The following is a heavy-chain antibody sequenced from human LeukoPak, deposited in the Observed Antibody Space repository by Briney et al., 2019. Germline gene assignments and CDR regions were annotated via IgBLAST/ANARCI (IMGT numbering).Heavy chain of an antibody. CDR1: GYTFTGYY. J-gene: IGHJ5*02. D-gene: IGHD2-15*01. CDR3: ARVGSGSGGSFDP. V-gene: IGHV1-2*02. Sequence: ASVKVSCKASGYTFTGYYMHWVRQAPGQGLEWMGWINPNSGGTNYAQKFQGRVTMTRDTSISTAYMELSRLRSDDTAVYYCARVGSGSGGSFDPWGQGTLVTVSS. CDR2: INPNSGGT.